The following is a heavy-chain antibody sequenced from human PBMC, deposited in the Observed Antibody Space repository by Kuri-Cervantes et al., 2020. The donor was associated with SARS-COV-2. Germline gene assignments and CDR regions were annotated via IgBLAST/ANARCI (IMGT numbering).Heavy chain of an antibody. Sequence: GESLKISCEVSGFLFSASAIHWVRQGSGKGLEWVGRVRGKANNYAIAYAASVKGRFTISRDDSKNMAYLQMNSLKTEDTAVYYCARGAGYWDEYFQHWGQGTLVTVSS. D-gene: IGHD2-15*01. CDR2: VRGKANNYAI. CDR1: GFLFSASA. CDR3: ARGAGYWDEYFQH. J-gene: IGHJ1*01. V-gene: IGHV3-73*01.